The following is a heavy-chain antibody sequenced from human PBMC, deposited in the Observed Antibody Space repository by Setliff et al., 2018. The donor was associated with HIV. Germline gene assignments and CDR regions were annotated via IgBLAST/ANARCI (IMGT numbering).Heavy chain of an antibody. D-gene: IGHD3-22*01. CDR1: GFTFSSYS. CDR2: ISSSSYI. V-gene: IGHV3-21*01. CDR3: ARDTLPHYYDIRGDAFDI. J-gene: IGHJ3*02. Sequence: GGSLRLSCAASGFTFSSYSMNWVRQAPGKGLEWVSSISSSSYIYYADSVKGRFTISRDNAKNSLYLQMNSLRAEDTAVYYCARDTLPHYYDIRGDAFDIWGQGTMVTVSS.